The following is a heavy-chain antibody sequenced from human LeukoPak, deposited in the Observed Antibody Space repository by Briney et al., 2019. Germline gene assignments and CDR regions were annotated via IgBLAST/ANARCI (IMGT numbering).Heavy chain of an antibody. CDR2: IYASGST. V-gene: IGHV4-4*07. CDR1: GGSISSYY. Sequence: SETLSLTCTVSGGSISSYYWSWIRQPAGEGLEWIGRIYASGSTNYNPPLKSRVTISLDQSMNQFSLKLSSVTAADTAVYYCARSYGGNPMLFFDSWGLGTLVTVSS. D-gene: IGHD4-23*01. J-gene: IGHJ4*02. CDR3: ARSYGGNPMLFFDS.